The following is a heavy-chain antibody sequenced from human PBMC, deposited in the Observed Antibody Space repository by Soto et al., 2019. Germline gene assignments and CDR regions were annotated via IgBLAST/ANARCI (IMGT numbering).Heavy chain of an antibody. V-gene: IGHV4-4*02. Sequence: QVQLQEAGPGLVKPSGTLSLTCAVSGGSISTSNWWSWVRQSPEKGLEWIGEIYQSGSTNYNPSHTSRVTISLDKSTNQFSLILSSVTAADTAVYYCARRIYGDWYFDLWGRGTLVTVS. D-gene: IGHD3-16*01. CDR3: ARRIYGDWYFDL. J-gene: IGHJ2*01. CDR2: IYQSGST. CDR1: GGSISTSNW.